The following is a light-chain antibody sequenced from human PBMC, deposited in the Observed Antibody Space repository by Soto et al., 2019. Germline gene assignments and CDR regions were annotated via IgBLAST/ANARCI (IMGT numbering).Light chain of an antibody. CDR3: QQYDNWPRT. CDR1: QSISSN. CDR2: AAS. V-gene: IGKV3-15*01. Sequence: EIVMTQSPATQSLSPGERATLSFRASQSISSNLAWYQQKPGQAPRLLIYAASTRATGIPARFSGSGSGTEFTLTISSLQSEDFAVYYCQQYDNWPRTFGQGTKVDI. J-gene: IGKJ1*01.